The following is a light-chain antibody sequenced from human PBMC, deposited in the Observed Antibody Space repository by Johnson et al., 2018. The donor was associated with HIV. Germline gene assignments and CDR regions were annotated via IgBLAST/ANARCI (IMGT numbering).Light chain of an antibody. CDR3: GTWDSSLSTGV. CDR2: ENN. CDR1: SSNIGNNY. J-gene: IGLJ1*01. V-gene: IGLV1-51*02. Sequence: QSVLTQPPSVSAAPGQKVTISCSGSSSNIGNNYVSWYQQLPGKAPKLLIYENNKRPSGIPDRFSGSKSNTSATLGITGLQTGDEADYYCGTWDSSLSTGVFGTGTKVTVL.